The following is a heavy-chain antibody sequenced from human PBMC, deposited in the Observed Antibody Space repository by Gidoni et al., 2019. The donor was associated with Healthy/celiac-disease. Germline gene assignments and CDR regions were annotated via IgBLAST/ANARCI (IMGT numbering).Heavy chain of an antibody. CDR1: GFTFDEYA. CDR3: AKGDYDNGSDY. Sequence: EVQLVESGGGLVQPGRSLRLSCAASGFTFDEYAMHWVRQAPGKGLEWVSGISWNSGSIGYADSVKGRFTSSRDNAKNSLYLQMNSLRAEDTALYYCAKGDYDNGSDYWGQGTLVTVSS. D-gene: IGHD3-22*01. CDR2: ISWNSGSI. J-gene: IGHJ4*02. V-gene: IGHV3-9*01.